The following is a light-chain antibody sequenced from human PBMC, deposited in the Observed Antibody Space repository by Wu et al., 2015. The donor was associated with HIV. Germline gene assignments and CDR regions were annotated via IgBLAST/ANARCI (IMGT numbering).Light chain of an antibody. CDR3: QEYDQFSRT. V-gene: IGKV1-5*03. CDR1: QSISTW. Sequence: DVQLTQSPSTLSASVGDRVTITCRASQSISTWLAWYQQEPGKAPKLLIYTASTLESGVPSRFSGSGSGTEFTLSINSLQPDDFATYYCQEYDQFSRTFGQGTKVEVK. J-gene: IGKJ1*01. CDR2: TAS.